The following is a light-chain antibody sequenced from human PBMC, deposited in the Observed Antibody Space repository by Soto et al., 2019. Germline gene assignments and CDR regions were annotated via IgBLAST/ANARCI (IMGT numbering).Light chain of an antibody. Sequence: VLKQSPGALSLSPGERATLSCGASQSVSSNFLAWYQQKPGQAPRLLIYGASSRAAGIPDRFSGSGSGTDFTLSISRLEPEDFAVYYCQQYNKLPLTFGQGTNVDIK. CDR2: GAS. CDR1: QSVSSNF. V-gene: IGKV3-20*01. J-gene: IGKJ1*01. CDR3: QQYNKLPLT.